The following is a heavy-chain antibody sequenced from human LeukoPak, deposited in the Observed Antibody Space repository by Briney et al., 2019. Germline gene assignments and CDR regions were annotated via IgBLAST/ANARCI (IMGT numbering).Heavy chain of an antibody. J-gene: IGHJ6*02. Sequence: MPSETLSLTCTVSGGSISSYYWSWIRQPPGKGLEWVGYIYYSGSTNYNPSLKSRVTISVDTSKYQFSLKLSSVTAADTAVYYCARARGIAVAGTHYGMDVWGQGTTVTVSS. CDR1: GGSISSYY. D-gene: IGHD6-19*01. CDR3: ARARGIAVAGTHYGMDV. CDR2: IYYSGST. V-gene: IGHV4-59*01.